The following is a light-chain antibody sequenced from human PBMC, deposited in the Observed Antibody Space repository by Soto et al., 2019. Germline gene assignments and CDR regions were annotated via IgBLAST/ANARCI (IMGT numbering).Light chain of an antibody. J-gene: IGKJ1*01. CDR1: QSVSSSY. V-gene: IGKV3-20*01. CDR2: GAS. CDR3: QQYDPSPT. Sequence: EIVLTQSPATLSLSTGERATLSCRASQSVSSSYLTWYQQRPGQAPGLLIYGASSRATGIPDRFSGRGSGTDFTLTINRLEPEDFAVYYCQQYDPSPTFGQGTKVDIK.